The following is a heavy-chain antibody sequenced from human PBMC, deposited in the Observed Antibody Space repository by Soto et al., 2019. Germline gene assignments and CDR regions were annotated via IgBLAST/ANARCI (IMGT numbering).Heavy chain of an antibody. D-gene: IGHD6-19*01. J-gene: IGHJ6*02. CDR2: ISSSSSTI. Sequence: PGGSLRLSCAASGCTFSSDSINWDRQAPGKGLEWVSYISSSSSTIYYADSVKGRFTISRDNAKNSLYLQMNSLRDEDTAVYYCARRSKWLDGLYYYYGMDVWGQGTTVTVSS. CDR3: ARRSKWLDGLYYYYGMDV. CDR1: GCTFSSDS. V-gene: IGHV3-48*02.